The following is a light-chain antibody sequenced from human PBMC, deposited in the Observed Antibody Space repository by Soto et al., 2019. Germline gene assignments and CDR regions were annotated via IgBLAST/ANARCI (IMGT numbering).Light chain of an antibody. Sequence: VLTQSPATLSLSPGERATLSCRASQSVSSYLAWYQQKPGQAPRLLIYDASNRATGIPARFSGSGSGTGFTLTISSLEPEDFAVYYCQQRSNWPPITFGQGRRLEVK. CDR2: DAS. CDR1: QSVSSY. J-gene: IGKJ5*01. CDR3: QQRSNWPPIT. V-gene: IGKV3-11*01.